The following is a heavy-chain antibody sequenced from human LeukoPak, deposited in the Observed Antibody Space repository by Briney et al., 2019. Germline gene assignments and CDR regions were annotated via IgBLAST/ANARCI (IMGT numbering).Heavy chain of an antibody. Sequence: ASVKVSCKASGGTFSSYAISWVRQAPGQGLEWMGGIIPIFGTANYAQKFQGRVTITADESTSTAYMELSSLRSDDTAVYYCARLDSSGYYLGDLDYWGQGTLVTVSS. D-gene: IGHD3-22*01. CDR3: ARLDSSGYYLGDLDY. J-gene: IGHJ4*02. V-gene: IGHV1-69*13. CDR1: GGTFSSYA. CDR2: IIPIFGTA.